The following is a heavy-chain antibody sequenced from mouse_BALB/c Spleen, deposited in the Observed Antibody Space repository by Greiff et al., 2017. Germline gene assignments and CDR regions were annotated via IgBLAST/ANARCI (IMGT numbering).Heavy chain of an antibody. V-gene: IGHV3-2*02. CDR3: ADPMDY. Sequence: DVKLQESGPGLVKPSQSLSLTCTVTGYSITSDYAWNWIRQFPGNKLEWMGYISYSGSTSYNPSLKSRISITRDTSKNQFFLQLNSVTTEDTATYYCADPMDYWGQGTSVTVSS. CDR1: GYSITSDYA. J-gene: IGHJ4*01. CDR2: ISYSGST.